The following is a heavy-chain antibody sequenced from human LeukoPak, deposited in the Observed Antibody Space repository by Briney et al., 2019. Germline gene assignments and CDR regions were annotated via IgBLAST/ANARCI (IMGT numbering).Heavy chain of an antibody. CDR1: GFSLSGYW. V-gene: IGHV3-7*01. CDR2: LHADGIEK. J-gene: IGHJ4*02. D-gene: IGHD5-12*01. Sequence: PGGSLRLSCAASGFSLSGYWMSWVRQAPGKGLEWVARLHADGIEKYYVDSAKGRFTISRDNAKNYLYVQMNSLRVEDTAVYYCARGGYSFDYLGQGTLVTVSS. CDR3: ARGGYSFDY.